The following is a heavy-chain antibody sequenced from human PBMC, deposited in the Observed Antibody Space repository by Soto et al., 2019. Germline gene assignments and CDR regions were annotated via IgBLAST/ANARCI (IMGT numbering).Heavy chain of an antibody. J-gene: IGHJ6*02. Sequence: SVKVSCKASGDVFRSYGINWVRQAPGQGREWMGGIIPISGTTNYAQKCQGRVAITADESTDTVYMELSRLRSEDTAVYFCARVRCFNGLCHTADYGMDVWGQGTTVTVSS. D-gene: IGHD2-8*01. CDR1: GDVFRSYG. CDR2: IIPISGTT. V-gene: IGHV1-69*13. CDR3: ARVRCFNGLCHTADYGMDV.